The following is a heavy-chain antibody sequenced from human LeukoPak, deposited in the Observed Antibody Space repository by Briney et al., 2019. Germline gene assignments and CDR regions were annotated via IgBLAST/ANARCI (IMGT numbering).Heavy chain of an antibody. CDR3: ASGGTGVTFDY. V-gene: IGHV4-34*01. CDR1: GGSFSGYY. Sequence: SETLSLTCAVYGGSFSGYYWSWIRQPPGKGLEWIGEINHSGSTNYNPSLKSRVTISVDTSKNQFSLKLSSVTAADTAVYYCASGGTGVTFDYWGQGTLVTVSS. D-gene: IGHD3/OR15-3a*01. CDR2: INHSGST. J-gene: IGHJ4*02.